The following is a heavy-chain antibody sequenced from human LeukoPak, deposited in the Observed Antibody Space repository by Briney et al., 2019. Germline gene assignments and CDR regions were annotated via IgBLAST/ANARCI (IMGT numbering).Heavy chain of an antibody. Sequence: GGSLRLSCAASGFTFSSYSMNWVRQAPGKGLEWVSSISSSSSYIYYADSVKGRFTISRDNSKNTLFLHMNSLRAEDTAVYYCAKGEKTRPFGGVIDYWGQGTLVTVSS. CDR2: ISSSSSYI. V-gene: IGHV3-21*04. CDR3: AKGEKTRPFGGVIDY. D-gene: IGHD3-16*02. CDR1: GFTFSSYS. J-gene: IGHJ4*02.